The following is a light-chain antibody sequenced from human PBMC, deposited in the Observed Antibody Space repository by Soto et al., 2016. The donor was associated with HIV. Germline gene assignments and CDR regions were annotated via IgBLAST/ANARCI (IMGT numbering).Light chain of an antibody. CDR2: GAS. CDR1: QDINNY. Sequence: DIQMTQSPSSLSASVGDTVTITCRASQDINNYLAWFQQKPGKAPKSLIYGASTLQSGVSSKFSGSRSGTDFTLTISSLQPEDFATYYCQQCNSYYTFGQGTKLEIK. CDR3: QQCNSYYT. V-gene: IGKV1-16*02. J-gene: IGKJ2*01.